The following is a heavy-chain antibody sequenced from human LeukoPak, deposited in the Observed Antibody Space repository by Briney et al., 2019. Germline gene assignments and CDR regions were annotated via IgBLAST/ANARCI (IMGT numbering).Heavy chain of an antibody. CDR2: FYHSGGT. D-gene: IGHD6-19*01. V-gene: IGHV4-59*02. CDR1: GGSVSSYY. CDR3: ARGYSSGWNGRVAFDP. Sequence: PSETLSLTCSVSGGSVSSYYWNWIRQPPGKGLEWIGLFYHSGGTHYNPSLKSRVTISLDTSKSQVSLNLNSVTAADTAVYYCARGYSSGWNGRVAFDPWGQGTLVTVSS. J-gene: IGHJ5*02.